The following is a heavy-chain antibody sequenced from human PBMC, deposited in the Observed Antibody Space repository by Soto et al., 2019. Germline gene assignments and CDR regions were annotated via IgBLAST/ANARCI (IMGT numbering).Heavy chain of an antibody. CDR1: GGSISSGDYY. V-gene: IGHV4-30-4*01. Sequence: SETLSLTCTVSGGSISSGDYYWSWIRQPPGKGLEWIGYIYYSGSTYYNPSLKSRVTISVDTSKNQSSLKLSSVTAADTAVYYCASPSDGYDDAFDIWGQGTMVTVSS. D-gene: IGHD3-16*01. CDR3: ASPSDGYDDAFDI. J-gene: IGHJ3*02. CDR2: IYYSGST.